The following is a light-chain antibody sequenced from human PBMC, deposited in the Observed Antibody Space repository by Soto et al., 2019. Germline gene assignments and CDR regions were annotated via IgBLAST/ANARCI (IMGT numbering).Light chain of an antibody. J-gene: IGKJ4*01. CDR2: GAS. CDR3: QQANSFPLT. V-gene: IGKV3-15*01. Sequence: EIVMTQSPATLSVSPGERATLSCRASQSVSINLAWYQQKPGQAPRLLIYGASTRATGIPARFSGSGSGTEFTLTISSLQPEDFATYYCQQANSFPLTFGGGTKVEIK. CDR1: QSVSIN.